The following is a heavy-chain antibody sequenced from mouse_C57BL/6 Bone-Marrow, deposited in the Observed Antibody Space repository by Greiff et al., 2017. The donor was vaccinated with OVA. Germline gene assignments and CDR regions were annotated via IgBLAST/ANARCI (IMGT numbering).Heavy chain of an antibody. D-gene: IGHD2-13*01. CDR3: ARDFHIGYYDDPYAMDY. CDR1: GYTFTSYW. J-gene: IGHJ4*01. CDR2: ITPSSGYT. V-gene: IGHV1-7*01. Sequence: QVQLQQSGAELAKPGASVKLSCKASGYTFTSYWMHWVKQRPGQGLEWIGYITPSSGYTKYNQKFKDKATLTADKSSLKAYMQLSSRTYEDSAVYYCARDFHIGYYDDPYAMDYWGQGTSVTVSS.